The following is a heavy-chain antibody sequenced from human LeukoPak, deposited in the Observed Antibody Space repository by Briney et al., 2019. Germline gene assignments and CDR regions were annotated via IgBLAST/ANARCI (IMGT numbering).Heavy chain of an antibody. CDR1: GGSISNYY. V-gene: IGHV4-59*01. J-gene: IGHJ4*02. CDR2: IYHSGST. CDR3: ARGGPYGDYGPYYFDY. D-gene: IGHD4-17*01. Sequence: SETLSLTCTVSGGSISNYYWSWIRQPPGKGLEWIGYIYHSGSTNYNPSLKSRVIISVDTSKNQVSLKLSSVTAADTANYYCARGGPYGDYGPYYFDYWGQGTLVTVSP.